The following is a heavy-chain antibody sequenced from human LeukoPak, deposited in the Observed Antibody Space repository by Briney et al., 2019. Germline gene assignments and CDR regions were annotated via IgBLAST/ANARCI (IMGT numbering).Heavy chain of an antibody. V-gene: IGHV4-59*01. Sequence: RASETLSLTCTVSGDSIRDDYWSWNRQPPEKGLEWIGCIYYSGNTYYNPSLKSRVTISVDTSKNQFSLKLNSVTAADTAVYYCARGRARPWASWFDPWGQGTLVTVSS. J-gene: IGHJ5*02. CDR1: GDSIRDDY. CDR3: ARGRARPWASWFDP. CDR2: IYYSGNT. D-gene: IGHD7-27*01.